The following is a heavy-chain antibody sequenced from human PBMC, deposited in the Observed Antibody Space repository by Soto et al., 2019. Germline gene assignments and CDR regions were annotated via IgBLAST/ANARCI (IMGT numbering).Heavy chain of an antibody. CDR1: GFTFSSYG. D-gene: IGHD2-21*02. CDR2: ISYDGSNK. J-gene: IGHJ4*02. CDR3: AKNGLERRSDCYSDY. Sequence: GGSLRLSCAASGFTFSSYGMHWVRQAPGKGLEWGAVISYDGSNKYYADSVKGRFTISRDNSKNTLYLQMNSLRAEDTAVYYCAKNGLERRSDCYSDYWGQGTLVTVSS. V-gene: IGHV3-30*18.